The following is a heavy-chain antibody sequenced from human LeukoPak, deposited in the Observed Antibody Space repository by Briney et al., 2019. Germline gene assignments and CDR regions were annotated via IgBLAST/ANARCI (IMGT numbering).Heavy chain of an antibody. CDR1: GGSISSDNW. D-gene: IGHD2-21*01. CDR3: ARVDWYEGLDY. J-gene: IGHJ4*02. V-gene: IGHV4-4*02. Sequence: SETLSLTCAVYGGSISSDNWWTWVRQPPGKGLEWIGEIYHSSSTNDNPSLKSRVTMSVDKSNNQFSLNLTSVSAADTAVYYCARVDWYEGLDYWGQGALVTVSS. CDR2: IYHSSST.